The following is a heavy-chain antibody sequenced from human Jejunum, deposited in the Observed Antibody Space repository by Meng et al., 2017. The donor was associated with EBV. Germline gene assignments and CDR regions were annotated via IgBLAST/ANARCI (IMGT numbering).Heavy chain of an antibody. CDR1: GFTFSSYA. Sequence: EVQLLESGGGLVQPGGSLRLSCEASGFTFSSYAMSWVRQAPGKGLEWVSGISGSSDYTYYADSVKGRFTISRDNSKNTLFLQMNSLRAEDTAVYFCARGAQPIDLWGQGTLVTVSS. V-gene: IGHV3-23*01. CDR3: ARGAQPIDL. CDR2: ISGSSDYT. J-gene: IGHJ5*02. D-gene: IGHD3-3*01.